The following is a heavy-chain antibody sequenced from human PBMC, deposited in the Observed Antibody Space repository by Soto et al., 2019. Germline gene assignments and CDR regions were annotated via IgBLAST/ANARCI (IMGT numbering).Heavy chain of an antibody. D-gene: IGHD2-2*01. CDR1: GFTFSSYS. CDR2: ISASSRTL. J-gene: IGHJ6*02. V-gene: IGHV3-48*01. Sequence: GGSLRLSCGASGFTFSSYSMNWVRQAPGKGLEWISHISASSRTLFYADSVKGRFTISRDNSKNTLYLQMNSLRAEDTAVYYCAAASSTSGGYYGMDVWGQGTTVTVSS. CDR3: AAASSTSGGYYGMDV.